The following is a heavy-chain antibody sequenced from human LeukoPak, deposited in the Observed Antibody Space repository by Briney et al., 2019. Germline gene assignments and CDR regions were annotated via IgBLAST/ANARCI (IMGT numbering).Heavy chain of an antibody. CDR2: ISYDGSNK. D-gene: IGHD3-10*01. CDR3: AKDGRQRKTYFYGSGSANGFDI. CDR1: GFTFSSYG. J-gene: IGHJ3*02. V-gene: IGHV3-30*18. Sequence: GGSLRLSCAASGFTFSSYGMHWVRQAPGKGLEWVAVISYDGSNKYYADSVKGRFTISRDNSKNTLYLQMNSLRAEDTAVYYCAKDGRQRKTYFYGSGSANGFDIWGPGTMVTVSS.